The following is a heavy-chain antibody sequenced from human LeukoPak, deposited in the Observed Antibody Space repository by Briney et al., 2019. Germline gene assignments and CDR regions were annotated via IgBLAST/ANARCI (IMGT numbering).Heavy chain of an antibody. V-gene: IGHV3-9*01. Sequence: PGGSLRLSCAASGFTFGDYAMHWVRQTPGRGLEWVSGISWNTGNIGYADSVKGRFTISKNNAKNSLYLQMNSLRAEDTALYYCAKGYCSSTSCYPDACFDYWGQGTPVTVSS. D-gene: IGHD2-2*01. CDR3: AKGYCSSTSCYPDACFDY. J-gene: IGHJ4*02. CDR2: ISWNTGNI. CDR1: GFTFGDYA.